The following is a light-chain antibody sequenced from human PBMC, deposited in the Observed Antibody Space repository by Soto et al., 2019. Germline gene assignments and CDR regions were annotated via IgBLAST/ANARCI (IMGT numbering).Light chain of an antibody. CDR2: AAS. CDR3: QPYYSYPYT. Sequence: AIRMTQSPSSFSASTGDRVTITCRASQGISSYLAWYQQKPGKAPKLLIYAASTLQSGVPSRFSGSVSGTDFTLTISCLQSEDFATYYCQPYYSYPYTCGQGTKLEIK. CDR1: QGISSY. V-gene: IGKV1-8*01. J-gene: IGKJ2*01.